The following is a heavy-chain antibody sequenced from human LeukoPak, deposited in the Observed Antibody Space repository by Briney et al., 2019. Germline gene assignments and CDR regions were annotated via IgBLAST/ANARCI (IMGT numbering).Heavy chain of an antibody. CDR3: AKAPRGGLPTNFDY. CDR2: ISGSGGST. CDR1: GFTFSSYA. Sequence: GSLRLSCAASGFTFSSYAMSWVRQAPGKGLEWVSTISGSGGSTYYADSVKGRFTISRDNSKNTLFLQMNSLRAEDTAVYYCAKAPRGGLPTNFDYWGQGTLVTVSS. D-gene: IGHD5-24*01. J-gene: IGHJ4*02. V-gene: IGHV3-23*01.